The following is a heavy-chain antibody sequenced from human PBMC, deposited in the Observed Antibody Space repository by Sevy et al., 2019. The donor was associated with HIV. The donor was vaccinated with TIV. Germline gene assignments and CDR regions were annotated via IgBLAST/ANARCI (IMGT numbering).Heavy chain of an antibody. CDR3: ARLKVPAAILGAFDY. CDR2: IYPGDSDT. Sequence: GESLKISCKGSGYSFTSYWIGWVRQMPGKGLEWMGIIYPGDSDTRYSPSFQGQVTISADKSISTAYLQWSSLKASDTAMYYCARLKVPAAILGAFDYRGQGTLVTVSS. J-gene: IGHJ4*02. V-gene: IGHV5-51*01. D-gene: IGHD2-2*01. CDR1: GYSFTSYW.